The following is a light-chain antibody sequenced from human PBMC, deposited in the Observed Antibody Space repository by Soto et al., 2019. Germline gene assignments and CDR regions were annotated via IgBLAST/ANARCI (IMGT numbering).Light chain of an antibody. V-gene: IGKV3-11*01. J-gene: IGKJ4*01. CDR3: QHRGREFT. CDR2: NVS. Sequence: EIVLTQSPATLTLSPGERASLSCRASQSVGSYLAWYQQRAGQAPRLLISNVSNRATGIPPRFSGSGSATDFPLTISNLEPEDFADYYCQHRGREFTFGGGPKVEMK. CDR1: QSVGSY.